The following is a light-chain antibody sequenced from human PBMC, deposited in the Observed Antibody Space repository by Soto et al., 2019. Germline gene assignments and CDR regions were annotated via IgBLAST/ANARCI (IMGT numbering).Light chain of an antibody. J-gene: IGKJ5*01. V-gene: IGKV3-20*01. CDR3: HQYGTFPIT. CDR1: QYINTR. CDR2: GAS. Sequence: EIVLTQSPATLYSFPGDRVTLSCRASQYINTRLAWYQHRPGQAPRLRISGASSRAAGISDKFSGSESGTDFALTIRSLEPEDFAVYFCHQYGTFPITSGQGTRLEIK.